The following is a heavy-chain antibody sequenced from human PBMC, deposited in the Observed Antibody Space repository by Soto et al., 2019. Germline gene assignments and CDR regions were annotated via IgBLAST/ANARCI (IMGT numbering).Heavy chain of an antibody. Sequence: GGSLRLSCAASGFTFSSHAMSWVRQAPGKGLEWVSTISSGGDNTYSADSVKGRFTISRDNSKNTLYLQMNSVRAEDTAVYYCAEDFESDSSGRYGMDVWGQGTTVTVSS. V-gene: IGHV3-23*01. CDR3: AEDFESDSSGRYGMDV. CDR1: GFTFSSHA. D-gene: IGHD6-19*01. J-gene: IGHJ6*02. CDR2: ISSGGDNT.